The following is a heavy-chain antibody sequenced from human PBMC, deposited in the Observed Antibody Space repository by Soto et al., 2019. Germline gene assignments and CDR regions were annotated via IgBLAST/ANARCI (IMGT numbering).Heavy chain of an antibody. Sequence: EVQLVQSGADVKKPGESLRISCKTSGYSFTSQWISWVRQMPGNGLEWIGRIDPSDSYSNYNPSFQGHVTMSTDKSMSTAYLQWTNLRASDTAIYYCARHLLTEHGDYVAFFDYWGQGSLVTVSS. CDR1: GYSFTSQW. V-gene: IGHV5-10-1*03. CDR2: IDPSDSYS. J-gene: IGHJ4*02. CDR3: ARHLLTEHGDYVAFFDY. D-gene: IGHD4-17*01.